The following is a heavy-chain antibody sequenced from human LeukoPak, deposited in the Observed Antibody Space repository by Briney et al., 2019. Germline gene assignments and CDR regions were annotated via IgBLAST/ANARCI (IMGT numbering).Heavy chain of an antibody. J-gene: IGHJ6*03. CDR3: ARDQVLRYFDWTNYYYYYYMDV. Sequence: PGGSLRLSCAASGFTFSSYWMSWVRQAPGKGLEWVANIKKDGSEKYYVDSVKGRFTISRDNAKNSLYLQMNSLRAEDTAVYYCARDQVLRYFDWTNYYYYYYMDVWGKGTTVTVSS. V-gene: IGHV3-7*01. D-gene: IGHD3-9*01. CDR1: GFTFSSYW. CDR2: IKKDGSEK.